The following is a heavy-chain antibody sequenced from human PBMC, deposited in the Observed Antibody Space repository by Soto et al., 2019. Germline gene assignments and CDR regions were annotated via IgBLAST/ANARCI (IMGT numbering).Heavy chain of an antibody. J-gene: IGHJ6*02. CDR3: ARIPYYDSSGYLSYDYYGMDV. CDR2: IFWDDDK. Sequence: QITLKESGPTLVKPTQTLTLTCTFSGFSLSTSGVGVGWIRQPPGKALEWLGIIFWDDDKRYRPSLKSRLTITKDTSKNQLVPTRTNMDPVDTGSYYCARIPYYDSSGYLSYDYYGMDVWGQGTTVTVSS. CDR1: GFSLSTSGVG. D-gene: IGHD3-22*01. V-gene: IGHV2-5*02.